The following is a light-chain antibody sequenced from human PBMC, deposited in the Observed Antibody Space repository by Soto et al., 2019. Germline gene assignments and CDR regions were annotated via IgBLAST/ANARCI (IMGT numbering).Light chain of an antibody. J-gene: IGLJ2*01. CDR3: QSYDSSLSVV. CDR2: SNS. V-gene: IGLV1-40*01. Sequence: QSVLTQPPSVSGAPGQRVTISCTGNSSNIGAGYDVHWYRHLPGAAPKLLIYSNSNRPSGVPDRFSGSKSDTSGSLAITGRQAEDEADYYCQSYDSSLSVVFGGGTKVTVL. CDR1: SSNIGAGYD.